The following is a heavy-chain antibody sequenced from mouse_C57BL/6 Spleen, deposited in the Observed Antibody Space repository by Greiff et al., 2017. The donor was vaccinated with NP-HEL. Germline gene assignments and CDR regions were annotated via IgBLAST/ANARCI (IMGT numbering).Heavy chain of an antibody. CDR2: IYPGDGDT. CDR3: ARKPNWDDAMDY. CDR1: GYAFSSYW. V-gene: IGHV1-80*01. Sequence: QVHVKQSGAELVKPGASVKISCKASGYAFSSYWMNWVKQRPGKGLEWIGQIYPGDGDTNYNGKFKGKATLTADKSSSTAYMQLSSLTSEDSAVYFCARKPNWDDAMDYWGQGTSVTVSS. J-gene: IGHJ4*01. D-gene: IGHD4-1*01.